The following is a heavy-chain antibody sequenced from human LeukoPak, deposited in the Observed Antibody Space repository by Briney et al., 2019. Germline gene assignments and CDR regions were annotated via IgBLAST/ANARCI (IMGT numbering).Heavy chain of an antibody. CDR2: IYYSGST. CDR1: GGSISSSSYY. V-gene: IGHV4-39*07. D-gene: IGHD3-22*01. CDR3: ASNGGFYDSSGNTTDY. J-gene: IGHJ4*02. Sequence: SETLSLTCTVSGGSISSSSYYWGWIRQPPGKGLEWIGSIYYSGSTYYNPSLKSRVTISVDTSKNQFSLKLSSVTAADTAVYYCASNGGFYDSSGNTTDYWGQGTLVTVSS.